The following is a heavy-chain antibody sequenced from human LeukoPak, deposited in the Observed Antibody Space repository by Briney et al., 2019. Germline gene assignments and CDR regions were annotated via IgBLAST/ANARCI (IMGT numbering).Heavy chain of an antibody. CDR3: ARYAPAAPGNY. Sequence: GASVKVSCKASGGTFSSYAISWVRQAPGQGLEWMGWISAYNGNTNYIQKLQGRVTMTTDTSTSTAYMELRSLRSDDTAVYYCARYAPAAPGNYWGQGTLVTVSS. CDR1: GGTFSSYA. J-gene: IGHJ4*02. D-gene: IGHD6-13*01. V-gene: IGHV1-18*01. CDR2: ISAYNGNT.